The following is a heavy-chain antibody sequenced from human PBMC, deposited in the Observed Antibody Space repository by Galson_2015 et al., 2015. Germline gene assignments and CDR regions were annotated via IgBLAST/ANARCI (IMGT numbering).Heavy chain of an antibody. V-gene: IGHV2-5*02. CDR2: IYWDDDK. Sequence: PALVKPTQTLTLTCTFSGFSLSTSGVGVGWIRQPPGKALEWLALIYWDDDKRYSPSLKSRLTITKDTSKNQVVLTMTNMDPVDTATHYCAHNTHTATLRFWGQGALVTVSS. D-gene: IGHD5-18*01. CDR3: AHNTHTATLRF. CDR1: GFSLSTSGVG. J-gene: IGHJ4*02.